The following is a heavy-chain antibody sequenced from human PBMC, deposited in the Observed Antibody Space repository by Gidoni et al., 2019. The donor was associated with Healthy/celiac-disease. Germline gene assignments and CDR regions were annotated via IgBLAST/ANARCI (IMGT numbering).Heavy chain of an antibody. V-gene: IGHV1-69*08. D-gene: IGHD3-10*01. CDR2: IIPILGIA. Sequence: QVQLVQSGAEVKKPGSSVKVSCKASGGPFSSYTISWVRQAPGQGLEWMGRIIPILGIANYAQKFQGRVTITADKSTSTAYMELSSLRSEDTAVYYCARDREGGQVVRANWFDPWGQGTLVTVSS. J-gene: IGHJ5*02. CDR1: GGPFSSYT. CDR3: ARDREGGQVVRANWFDP.